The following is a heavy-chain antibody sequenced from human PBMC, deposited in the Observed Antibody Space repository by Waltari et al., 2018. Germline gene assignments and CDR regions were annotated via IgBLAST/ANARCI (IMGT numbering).Heavy chain of an antibody. CDR3: ATEGWKVAGGTGWNWFDP. J-gene: IGHJ5*02. D-gene: IGHD6-19*01. CDR1: GDSVTGYS. V-gene: IGHV4-59*02. Sequence: QVQLQESGPGLVKPSETLSLTCIVSGDSVTGYSWNWIRQSPRTGLEWIGSISHKGRTNFNPSLNNRATVSLDTTKNHFSLKLTSVAAPDTAVDYCATEGWKVAGGTGWNWFDPWGQGILVTVST. CDR2: ISHKGRT.